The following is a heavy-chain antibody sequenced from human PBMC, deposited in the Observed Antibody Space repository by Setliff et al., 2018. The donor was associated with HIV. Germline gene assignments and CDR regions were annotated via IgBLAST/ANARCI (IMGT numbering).Heavy chain of an antibody. Sequence: ASVKVSCKSSGYQFMDFYMHWVRQAPGQGLEWMGWINPNSGGTNYAQKFQGRVSMTIDTSTSTAYMELRSLRSDDTAVYYCASQYYYDSSGYYYWGQGTLVTVSS. CDR2: INPNSGGT. CDR3: ASQYYYDSSGYYY. J-gene: IGHJ4*02. V-gene: IGHV1-2*02. D-gene: IGHD3-22*01. CDR1: GYQFMDFY.